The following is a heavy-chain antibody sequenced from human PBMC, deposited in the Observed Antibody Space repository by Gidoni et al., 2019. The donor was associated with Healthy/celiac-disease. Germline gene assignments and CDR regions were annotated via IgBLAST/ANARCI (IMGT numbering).Heavy chain of an antibody. V-gene: IGHV1-8*01. CDR3: ARGTTMIVVVTGMDV. J-gene: IGHJ6*02. D-gene: IGHD3-22*01. CDR2: MNPNSGNT. CDR1: GYTFPSYD. Sequence: QVQLVQSGAEVKKPGASVKVSCKASGYTFPSYDINWVRQATGQGLEWMGWMNPNSGNTGYAQKFQGRVTMTRNTSISTAYMELSSLRAEDTAVYYCARGTTMIVVVTGMDVWGQGTTVTVSS.